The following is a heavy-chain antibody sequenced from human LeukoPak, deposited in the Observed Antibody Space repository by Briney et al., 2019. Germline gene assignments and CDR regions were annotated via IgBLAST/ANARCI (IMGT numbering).Heavy chain of an antibody. D-gene: IGHD3-3*01. CDR3: AKDPNPLYDLWSGYK. CDR2: IGGRDDRT. J-gene: IGHJ4*02. Sequence: PGGSLRLSCATSGFTFTGHTMKWFRQAPGKGLEWVSIIGGRDDRTYYADYVEGRFAISRDTSKNILYLQMNSLRAEDTAVYYFAKDPNPLYDLWSGYKWGQGTLVAVSS. CDR1: GFTFTGHT. V-gene: IGHV3-23*01.